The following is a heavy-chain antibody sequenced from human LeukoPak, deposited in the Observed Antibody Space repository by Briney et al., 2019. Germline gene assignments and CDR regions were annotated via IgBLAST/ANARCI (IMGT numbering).Heavy chain of an antibody. CDR1: GFTFSSYA. Sequence: PGGSLRLSCAASGFTFSSYAMSWVRQAPGKGLEWVSAISGSGGSTYYADSVKGRFTISRDNSKNTLFLQMDNLRAEDTAVYYCAKGEGPTVGTNWGQGTLVTVSS. D-gene: IGHD1-26*01. V-gene: IGHV3-23*01. CDR3: AKGEGPTVGTN. CDR2: ISGSGGST. J-gene: IGHJ4*02.